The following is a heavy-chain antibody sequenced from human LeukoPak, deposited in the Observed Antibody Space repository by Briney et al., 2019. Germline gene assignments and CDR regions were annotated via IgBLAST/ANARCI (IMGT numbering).Heavy chain of an antibody. CDR3: ARRAGAYSHPYDY. CDR1: GFTVRSNL. J-gene: IGHJ4*02. D-gene: IGHD4/OR15-4a*01. V-gene: IGHV3-53*01. Sequence: GGSLRLPCTVSGFTVRSNLLSLVPQAPGKGLEWVSFIYSDNTHYSESVTGQFTISRDKSKNPLYHQMNSRRADHTAVYYCARRAGAYSHPYDYWGQGTLVTVSS. CDR2: IYSDNT.